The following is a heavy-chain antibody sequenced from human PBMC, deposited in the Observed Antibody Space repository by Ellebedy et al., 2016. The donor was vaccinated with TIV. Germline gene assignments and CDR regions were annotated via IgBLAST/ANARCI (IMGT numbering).Heavy chain of an antibody. CDR2: ISYDGSNK. CDR3: ARESAQNYYDSSGYPNY. CDR1: GFTFSSYG. V-gene: IGHV3-30*03. J-gene: IGHJ4*02. D-gene: IGHD3-22*01. Sequence: GESLKISXAASGFTFSSYGMHWVRQAPGKGLEWVAVISYDGSNKYYADSVKGRFTISRDNAKNSLYLQMNSLRAEDTAVYYCARESAQNYYDSSGYPNYWGQGTLVTVSS.